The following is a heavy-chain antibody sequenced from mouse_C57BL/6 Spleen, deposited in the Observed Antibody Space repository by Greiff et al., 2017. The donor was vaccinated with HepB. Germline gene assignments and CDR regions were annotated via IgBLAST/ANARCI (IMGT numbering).Heavy chain of an antibody. D-gene: IGHD2-4*01. CDR2: ISSGSSTI. Sequence: EVKVVESGGGLVKPGGSLKLSCAASGFTFSDYGMHWVRQAPEKGLEWVAYISSGSSTIYYADTVKGRFTISRDNAKNTLFLQMTSLRSEDTAMYYCARWDYDDAMDYWGQGTSVTVSS. J-gene: IGHJ4*01. CDR1: GFTFSDYG. CDR3: ARWDYDDAMDY. V-gene: IGHV5-17*01.